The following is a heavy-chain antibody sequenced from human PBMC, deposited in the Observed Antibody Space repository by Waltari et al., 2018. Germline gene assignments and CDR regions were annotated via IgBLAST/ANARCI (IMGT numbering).Heavy chain of an antibody. D-gene: IGHD3-16*01. CDR1: GDTFTSYG. J-gene: IGHJ4*02. Sequence: QVQLVQSGAEVKKPGSSVKVSCKASGDTFTSYGINWVRQAPGQGLEWMGGFTPAATALIYAQSFQGRVTITADESTTTAYREVSSLRSEDTAMYYCARDMRGAYLFPAPFDFWGQGALVIVSS. V-gene: IGHV1-69*01. CDR3: ARDMRGAYLFPAPFDF. CDR2: FTPAATAL.